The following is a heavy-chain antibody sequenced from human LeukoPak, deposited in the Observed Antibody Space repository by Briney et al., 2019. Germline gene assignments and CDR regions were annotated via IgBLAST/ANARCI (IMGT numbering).Heavy chain of an antibody. V-gene: IGHV4-30-4*01. Sequence: PSETLSLTCTVSGGSISSGDYYWRWIRQPPGKGLEWIGYIYYSGSTYYNPSLKSRATISVDMSKNQFSLKLSSVTAADAAVYYCARHVVGTTHPYWFDPWGQGTLVIVSS. CDR2: IYYSGST. CDR3: ARHVVGTTHPYWFDP. CDR1: GGSISSGDYY. D-gene: IGHD1-26*01. J-gene: IGHJ5*02.